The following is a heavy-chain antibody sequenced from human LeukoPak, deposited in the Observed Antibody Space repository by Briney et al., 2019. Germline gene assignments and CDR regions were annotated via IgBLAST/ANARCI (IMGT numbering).Heavy chain of an antibody. CDR3: AAATAVLGDSNS. V-gene: IGHV1-58*01. Sequence: GASVKVSCKASGFTFTSSAVQWVRQARGQRLEWIGWIVVGSGNTNYAQKFQERVTITRDMSTSTAYMELSSMRSEDTAVYYCAAATAVLGDSNSWGEGTLVTVSS. J-gene: IGHJ4*02. CDR2: IVVGSGNT. D-gene: IGHD2-21*02. CDR1: GFTFTSSA.